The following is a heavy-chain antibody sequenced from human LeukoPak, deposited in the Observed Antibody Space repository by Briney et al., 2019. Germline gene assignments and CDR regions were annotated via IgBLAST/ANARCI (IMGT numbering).Heavy chain of an antibody. CDR1: GYTFTSYY. D-gene: IGHD5-12*01. CDR2: INPSGGST. CDR3: ARDMGRGYSGYDSMDY. Sequence: ASVKVSCKASGYTFTSYYMHWVRQAPGQGLEWMGIINPSGGSTSYAQKFQGRVTMTRDTSTSTVYMELSSLRSEDTAVYYCARDMGRGYSGYDSMDYWGQGTLVTASS. J-gene: IGHJ4*02. V-gene: IGHV1-46*01.